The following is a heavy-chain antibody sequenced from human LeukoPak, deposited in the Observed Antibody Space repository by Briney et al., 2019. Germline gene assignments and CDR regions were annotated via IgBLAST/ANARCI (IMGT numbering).Heavy chain of an antibody. CDR1: GFTVSSNY. CDR3: ARVQTTVTSLGHYYYYYYGMDV. Sequence: PGGSLRLSCAASGFTVSSNYMSWVRQAPGKGLEWVSVIYCGGSTYYADSVKGRFTISRDNSKNTLYLQMNSLRAEDTAVYYCARVQTTVTSLGHYYYYYYGMDVWGQGTTVTVSS. D-gene: IGHD4-17*01. J-gene: IGHJ6*02. V-gene: IGHV3-66*01. CDR2: IYCGGST.